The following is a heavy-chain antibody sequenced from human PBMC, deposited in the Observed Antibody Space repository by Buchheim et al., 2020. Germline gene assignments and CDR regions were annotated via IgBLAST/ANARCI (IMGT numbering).Heavy chain of an antibody. V-gene: IGHV3-30*18. J-gene: IGHJ6*04. Sequence: QVQLVESGGGVVQPGRSLRLSCAASGFTFSSYGMHWVRQAPGKGLEWVAVISYDGSNKYYADSVKGRFTISRDNSKNTLYLQMNSLRAEDTAVYYCAKDIFRGAAGTFPFMDVWSKGT. D-gene: IGHD6-13*01. CDR2: ISYDGSNK. CDR1: GFTFSSYG. CDR3: AKDIFRGAAGTFPFMDV.